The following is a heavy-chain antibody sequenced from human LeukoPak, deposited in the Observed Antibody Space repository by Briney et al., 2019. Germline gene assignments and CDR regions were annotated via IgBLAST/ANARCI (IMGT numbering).Heavy chain of an antibody. Sequence: SGGSLRLSCAASGFTFSSYAMSRVRQAPGKGLEWASAISDSGGSTYYADSVKGRFTISRDNSKNTLYLQMNSLRAEDTAIYYCAKRASVGYCSSTSCSDFDYWGQGTLVTVSS. CDR2: ISDSGGST. J-gene: IGHJ4*02. D-gene: IGHD2-2*01. CDR3: AKRASVGYCSSTSCSDFDY. V-gene: IGHV3-23*01. CDR1: GFTFSSYA.